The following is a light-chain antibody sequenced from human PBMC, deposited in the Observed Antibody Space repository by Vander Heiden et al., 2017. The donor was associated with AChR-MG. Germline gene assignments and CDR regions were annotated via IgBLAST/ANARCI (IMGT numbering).Light chain of an antibody. J-gene: IGLJ2*01. Sequence: SSDLTQDPALSVALGQTVRITCQGDSLRSYYASWYQQKPGQAPVLVIYGKNNRPSGIPDRFSGSSSGNKASLTITGAQAEDEADYYCNSRDSSGNVVFGGGTKLTVL. CDR3: NSRDSSGNVV. CDR2: GKN. V-gene: IGLV3-19*01. CDR1: SLRSYY.